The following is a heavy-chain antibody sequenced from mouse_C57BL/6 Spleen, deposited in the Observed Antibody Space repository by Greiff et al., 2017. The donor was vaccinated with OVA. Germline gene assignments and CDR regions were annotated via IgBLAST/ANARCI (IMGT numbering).Heavy chain of an antibody. CDR3: ARSGYGYDGGFAY. CDR2: IYPGDGDT. J-gene: IGHJ3*01. D-gene: IGHD2-2*01. CDR1: GYAFSSYW. Sequence: QVQLKQSGAELVKPGASVKISCKASGYAFSSYWMNWVKQRPGKGLEWIGQIYPGDGDTNYNGKFKGKATLTADKSSSTAYMQLSSLTSEDSAVYFCARSGYGYDGGFAYWGQGTLVTVSA. V-gene: IGHV1-80*01.